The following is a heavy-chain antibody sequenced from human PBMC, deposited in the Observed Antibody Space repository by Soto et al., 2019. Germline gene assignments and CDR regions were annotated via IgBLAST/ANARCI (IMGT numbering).Heavy chain of an antibody. D-gene: IGHD2-21*01. J-gene: IGHJ3*01. Sequence: QVQLVQSGAEMKKPGSSVRVSCKASGGAFSSSGISWVRQAPGQGLEWLAGVIPIFGTTKNAPKFQGRVTVSADESTSTAYMELSGLRSEDTALYFCARSRPQGLDFQGVIPWDALDVWGQGTLVTVSS. CDR3: ARSRPQGLDFQGVIPWDALDV. CDR1: GGAFSSSG. CDR2: VIPIFGTT. V-gene: IGHV1-69*01.